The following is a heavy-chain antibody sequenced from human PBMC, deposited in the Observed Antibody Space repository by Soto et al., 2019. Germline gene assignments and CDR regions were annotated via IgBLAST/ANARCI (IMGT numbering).Heavy chain of an antibody. CDR3: TTDYSDY. Sequence: SGGSLRLSCAASGFTFSNAWMSWVRQAPGKGLEWVSRIKSKTDGGTTDYAAPVKGRFTISRDDSKNTLYLQMNSLKTEDTAVYYYTTDYSDYWGQGTLVTVSS. V-gene: IGHV3-15*01. CDR2: IKSKTDGGTT. CDR1: GFTFSNAW. J-gene: IGHJ4*02. D-gene: IGHD2-15*01.